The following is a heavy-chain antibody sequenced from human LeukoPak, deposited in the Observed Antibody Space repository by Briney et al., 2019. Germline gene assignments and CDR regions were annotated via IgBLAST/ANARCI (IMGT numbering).Heavy chain of an antibody. CDR3: ARLRNRNTFTF. CDR2: IYNTGNT. CDR1: GASTSSYY. V-gene: IGHV4-59*08. J-gene: IGHJ3*01. D-gene: IGHD1/OR15-1a*01. Sequence: SETLSLNCTVSGASTSSYYWSWIRQPPGKGLEYVGYIYNTGNTNYNPSLKSRVTISADTSKNQLSLKLSSVTAADTAVYFCARLRNRNTFTFWSQGTMVTVSS.